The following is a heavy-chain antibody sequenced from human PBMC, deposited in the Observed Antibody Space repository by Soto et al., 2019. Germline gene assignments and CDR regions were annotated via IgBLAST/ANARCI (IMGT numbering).Heavy chain of an antibody. CDR2: IYYSGST. V-gene: IGHV4-39*01. J-gene: IGHJ5*02. CDR1: GGSISSSSYY. Sequence: QLQLQESGPGLVKPSETLSLTCTVSGGSISSSSYYWGWIRQPPGKGLEWIGSIYYSGSTYYNPTPKSLVTIYVDTSKKQFSLKLSSVTAADTAVYYWARHWLQSWFDPWGQGTLVTVSS. D-gene: IGHD4-4*01. CDR3: ARHWLQSWFDP.